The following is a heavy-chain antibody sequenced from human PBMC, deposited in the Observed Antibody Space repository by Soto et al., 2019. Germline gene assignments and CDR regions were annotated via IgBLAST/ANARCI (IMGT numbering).Heavy chain of an antibody. CDR2: IYYSGRT. CDR3: ARGQLLPDY. Sequence: SETLSLTCVFSGYSISSSNWWVWIRQPPGKGLEWIGYIYYSGRTYYNPSLKSRVTMSVDTSKNQFSLKLSSVTAVDTAVYYCARGQLLPDYWGQGTLVTVSS. D-gene: IGHD2-15*01. CDR1: GYSISSSNW. V-gene: IGHV4-28*03. J-gene: IGHJ4*02.